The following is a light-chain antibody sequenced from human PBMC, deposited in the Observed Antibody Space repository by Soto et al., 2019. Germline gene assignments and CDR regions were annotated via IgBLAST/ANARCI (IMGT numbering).Light chain of an antibody. CDR1: SSDVGGYNY. V-gene: IGLV2-8*01. J-gene: IGLJ3*02. CDR3: SSYSGSDNFVV. CDR2: EVF. Sequence: QSALTQPPSASGSPGQSVTISCAGTSSDVGGYNYVSWYQKHPGKAPKLLIYEVFQRPSGVPDRLSGSKSGDTASLTVSGLEAEDEADYFCSSYSGSDNFVVFGGGTKLTVL.